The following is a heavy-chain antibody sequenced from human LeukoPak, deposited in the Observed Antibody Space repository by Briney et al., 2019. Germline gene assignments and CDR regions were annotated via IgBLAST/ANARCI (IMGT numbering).Heavy chain of an antibody. D-gene: IGHD2-21*02. CDR2: IYYGGST. CDR1: GGSIRNYY. J-gene: IGHJ4*02. CDR3: ARHSYCGGDCYFDY. V-gene: IGHV4-59*08. Sequence: SETLSLTCTVSGGSIRNYYWSWIRQPPGKGLEWIGYIYYGGSTSYNPSLKSRVTISADSSKNQFSLKLSSVTAADAALYYCARHSYCGGDCYFDYWGQGTLVTVSS.